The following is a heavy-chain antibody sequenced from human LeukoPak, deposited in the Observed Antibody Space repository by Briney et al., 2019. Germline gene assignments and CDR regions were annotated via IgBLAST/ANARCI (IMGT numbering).Heavy chain of an antibody. CDR2: INPNSGGT. CDR3: ARQSPQKGTPFDY. D-gene: IGHD3-10*01. Sequence: ASVKVSCKASGYTFTGYYMHWVRQAPGQGLEWMGWINPNSGGTNYAQKFQGRVTMTRDTSISTAYMELSRLRSDDTALYYCARQSPQKGTPFDYWGQGTLVTVSS. V-gene: IGHV1-2*02. CDR1: GYTFTGYY. J-gene: IGHJ4*02.